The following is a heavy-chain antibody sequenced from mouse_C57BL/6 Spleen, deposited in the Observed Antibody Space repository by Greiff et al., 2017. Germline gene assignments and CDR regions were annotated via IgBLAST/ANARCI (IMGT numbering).Heavy chain of an antibody. J-gene: IGHJ3*01. CDR1: GFSLTSYG. CDR2: IWSGGST. D-gene: IGHD1-1*01. V-gene: IGHV2-2*01. CDR3: ARGDFYYYGSRGFAY. Sequence: VKLMESGPGLVQPSQSLSITCTVSGFSLTSYGVHWVRQSPGKGLEWLGVIWSGGSTDYNAAFISRLSISKDNSKSQVFFKMNSLQADDTAIYYCARGDFYYYGSRGFAYWGQGTLVTVSA.